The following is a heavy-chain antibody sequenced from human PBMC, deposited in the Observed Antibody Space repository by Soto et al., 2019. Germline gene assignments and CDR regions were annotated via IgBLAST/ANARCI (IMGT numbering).Heavy chain of an antibody. CDR3: ARDHDYGIYYYYGMGV. CDR2: ISYDGNKK. V-gene: IGHV3-30-3*01. D-gene: IGHD4-17*01. Sequence: QVQLVESGGGVDQPGRSLRLSCAASGFTFSNYAMHWVRQAPGKGLEWVAVISYDGNKKYYADSVKGRFTISRDNSKNTLYLQMNSLRTEDTAVYYCARDHDYGIYYYYGMGVWGQGTTVTVSS. J-gene: IGHJ6*02. CDR1: GFTFSNYA.